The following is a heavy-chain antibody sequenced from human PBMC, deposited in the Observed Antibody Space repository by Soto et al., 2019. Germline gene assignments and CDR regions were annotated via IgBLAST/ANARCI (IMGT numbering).Heavy chain of an antibody. J-gene: IGHJ3*02. D-gene: IGHD6-6*01. CDR2: IYYSGST. CDR3: ARDFKRSGGAARPPEVNDAFDI. Sequence: SETLSLTCTVSGGSISSGGYYWSWIRQHPGKGLEWIGYIYYSGSTYYNPSLKSRVTISVDTSKNQFSLKLSSVTAADTAVYYCARDFKRSGGAARPPEVNDAFDIWGQGTMVTVSS. CDR1: GGSISSGGYY. V-gene: IGHV4-31*03.